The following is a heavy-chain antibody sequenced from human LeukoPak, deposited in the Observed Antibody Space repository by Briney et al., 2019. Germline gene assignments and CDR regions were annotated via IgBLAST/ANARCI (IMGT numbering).Heavy chain of an antibody. CDR2: INPNSGDT. Sequence: ASVKVSYKASGYTFTGHYLNWLRQAPGQGLEWMGRINPNSGDTKYADKFQGKVIMTRDTSTSTAYMELNGLRSNDTASYYCARDMWELPSNYYYDYWGQGTLVTVSP. V-gene: IGHV1-2*06. D-gene: IGHD1-26*01. CDR3: ARDMWELPSNYYYDY. CDR1: GYTFTGHY. J-gene: IGHJ4*02.